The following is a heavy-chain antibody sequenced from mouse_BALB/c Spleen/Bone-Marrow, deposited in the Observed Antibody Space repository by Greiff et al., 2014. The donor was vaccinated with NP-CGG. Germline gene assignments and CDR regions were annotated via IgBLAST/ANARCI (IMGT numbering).Heavy chain of an antibody. CDR1: GYTFTRYT. Sequence: QVQLQQPGAELARPGASVKMSCQASGYTFTRYTMHWEKQRPGQGLEWIGYINPSSAYINYNQKFKDKATLTADKSSSTAYMQLSSLTSEDSAVYYCTIRYYAMDYWGQGTSVTVSS. D-gene: IGHD1-1*01. CDR2: INPSSAYI. V-gene: IGHV1-4*01. J-gene: IGHJ4*01. CDR3: TIRYYAMDY.